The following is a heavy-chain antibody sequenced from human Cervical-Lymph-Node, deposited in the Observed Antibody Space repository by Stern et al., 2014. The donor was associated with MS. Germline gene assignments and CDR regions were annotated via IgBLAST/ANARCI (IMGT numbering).Heavy chain of an antibody. J-gene: IGHJ4*02. CDR1: GYTFTNNW. CDR2: IYPPDSNT. D-gene: IGHD2-2*02. Sequence: QLVESGAEVKKPGESLKISCKGSGYTFTNNWIAWVRQMPGKGLECMGIIYPPDSNTRYSPSFQGHVTISVDQYSNTAYLQWSSLTASDSAMYYCARQGCGSTSCHSIDYWGQGTLITVSS. V-gene: IGHV5-51*01. CDR3: ARQGCGSTSCHSIDY.